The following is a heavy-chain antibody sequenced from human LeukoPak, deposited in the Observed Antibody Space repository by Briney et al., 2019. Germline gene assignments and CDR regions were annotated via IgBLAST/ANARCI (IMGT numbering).Heavy chain of an antibody. Sequence: SDTLSLTRLLSRYSIRSGYYWGWIRQPPGKGLEWIGSIYHSGSTYHNPSLKSRVTISVDTSKNQFSLKLSSVTAAGTAVYYCARVRGTLYYDFWSGDPSYYYMDVWGKGTTVTVSS. CDR3: ARVRGTLYYDFWSGDPSYYYMDV. CDR2: IYHSGST. D-gene: IGHD3-3*01. CDR1: RYSIRSGYY. J-gene: IGHJ6*03. V-gene: IGHV4-38-2*02.